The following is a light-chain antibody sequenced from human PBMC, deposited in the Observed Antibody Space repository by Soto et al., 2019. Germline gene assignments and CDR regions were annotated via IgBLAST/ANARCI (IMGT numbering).Light chain of an antibody. CDR1: QNIGSW. CDR2: DAS. V-gene: IGKV1-5*01. Sequence: GDRVTITCRASQNIGSWLAWYQQKPGKAPKFLIYDASSLESGVPSRFSGSGSGTDFTLTISSLQPEDVAAYYCQKYNSAPLTFGGGTKVDIK. J-gene: IGKJ4*01. CDR3: QKYNSAPLT.